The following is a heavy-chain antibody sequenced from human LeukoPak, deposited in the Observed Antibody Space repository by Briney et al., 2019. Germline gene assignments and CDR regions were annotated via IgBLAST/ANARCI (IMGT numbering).Heavy chain of an antibody. J-gene: IGHJ4*02. CDR3: TTEYDFWSGYQD. CDR1: GVTFSNAW. D-gene: IGHD3-3*01. CDR2: IKSKTDGGTT. Sequence: PGGSLRLSCAASGVTFSNAWMSWVRQAPGKGLEWVGRIKSKTDGGTTDYAAPVKGRFTISRDDSKNTLYLQMNSLKTEDTAVYYCTTEYDFWSGYQDWGQGTLVTVSS. V-gene: IGHV3-15*01.